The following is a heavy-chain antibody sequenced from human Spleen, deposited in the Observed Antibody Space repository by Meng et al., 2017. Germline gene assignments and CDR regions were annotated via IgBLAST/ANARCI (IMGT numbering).Heavy chain of an antibody. CDR1: GFTFSSYE. D-gene: IGHD3-3*01. CDR3: ARETLRGFDY. Sequence: GESLKISCAASGFTFSSYEMNWVRQAPGKGLEWVSYISGSGSTIFYADSVKGRFTISRDNAKNSLYLQMNSLRGEDTAVYYCARETLRGFDYWGQGTLVTVSS. CDR2: ISGSGSTI. J-gene: IGHJ4*02. V-gene: IGHV3-48*03.